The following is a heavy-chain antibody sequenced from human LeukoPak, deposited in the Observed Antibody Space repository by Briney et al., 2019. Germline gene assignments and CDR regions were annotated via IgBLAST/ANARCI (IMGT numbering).Heavy chain of an antibody. CDR3: AKRGKRLWQQLDGFDY. V-gene: IGHV3-23*01. CDR2: ISGSGGST. J-gene: IGHJ4*02. D-gene: IGHD6-13*01. Sequence: GGSLRLSCAASGFTFYSYAMSWVRQAPGKGLELVSAISGSGGSTYYAASVKGRFTISRDDSKNNLYLQMNSLRAEDKAVYYCAKRGKRLWQQLDGFDYWGQGTLVTVSS. CDR1: GFTFYSYA.